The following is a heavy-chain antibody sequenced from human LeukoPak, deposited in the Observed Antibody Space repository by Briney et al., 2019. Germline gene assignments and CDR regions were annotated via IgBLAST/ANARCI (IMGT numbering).Heavy chain of an antibody. CDR2: IYYSGST. CDR3: ARTEGTYYYDSSGYRPSSYFDY. V-gene: IGHV4-61*01. D-gene: IGHD3-22*01. Sequence: SETLSLTCTVSGGSVSSGSYYWSWIRQPPGKGLEWIGYIYYSGSTNYNPSLKSRVTISVDTSKNQFSLKLSSVTAADTAVYYCARTEGTYYYDSSGYRPSSYFDYWGQGTLVTVSS. J-gene: IGHJ4*02. CDR1: GGSVSSGSYY.